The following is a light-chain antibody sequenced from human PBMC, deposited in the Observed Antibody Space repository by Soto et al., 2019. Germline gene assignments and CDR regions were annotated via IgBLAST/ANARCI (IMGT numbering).Light chain of an antibody. V-gene: IGLV2-23*03. J-gene: IGLJ1*01. Sequence: QSALTQPASVSGSPGQSITISCTGTSSDVGSYNLVSWYQQHPGKAPKLMIYEGSKRPSGVSNRFSGSKSGNPASLTISGLQAEDEADYYCCSDVGSSTFAYVFGTGTKLTVL. CDR3: CSDVGSSTFAYV. CDR1: SSDVGSYNL. CDR2: EGS.